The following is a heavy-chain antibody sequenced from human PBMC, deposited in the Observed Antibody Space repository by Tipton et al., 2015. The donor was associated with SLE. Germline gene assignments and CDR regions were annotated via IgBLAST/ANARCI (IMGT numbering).Heavy chain of an antibody. CDR3: ARAKGIATRDDAFDI. CDR1: GGSISSSSYY. V-gene: IGHV4-39*07. Sequence: TLSLTCTVSGGSISSSSYYWGWIRQPPGKGLEWIGSIYYSGSTYYNPSLKSRVTISVGTSKNQFSLKLSSVTAADTAVYYCARAKGIATRDDAFDIWGQGTMVTVSS. CDR2: IYYSGST. D-gene: IGHD6-6*01. J-gene: IGHJ3*02.